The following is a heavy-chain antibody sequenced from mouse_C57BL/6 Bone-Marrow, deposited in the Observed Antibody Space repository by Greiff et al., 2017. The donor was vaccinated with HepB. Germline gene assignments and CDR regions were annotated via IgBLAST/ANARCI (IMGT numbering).Heavy chain of an antibody. CDR2: IYPRSGNT. J-gene: IGHJ3*01. Sequence: QVQLKESGAELARPGASVKLSCKASGYTFTSYGISWVKQRTGQGLEWIGEIYPRSGNTYYNEKFKGKATLTADKSSSTAYMELRSLTSEDSAVYFCARKGQRNWFAYWGQGTLVTVSA. D-gene: IGHD3-3*01. CDR1: GYTFTSYG. CDR3: ARKGQRNWFAY. V-gene: IGHV1-81*01.